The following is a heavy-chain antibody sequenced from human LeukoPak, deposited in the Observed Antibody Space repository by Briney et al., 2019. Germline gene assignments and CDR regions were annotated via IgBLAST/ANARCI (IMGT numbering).Heavy chain of an antibody. CDR1: GFIFSTFG. J-gene: IGHJ4*02. V-gene: IGHV3-74*01. Sequence: GGSLRLSCAGSGFIFSTFGMNWVRQAPGKGLVWVSRINSDGSSTNYADSVKGRFTISRDNAKNTLYLQTNSLRAEDTAVYYCARGVAVAGTDYWGQGTLVTVSS. CDR2: INSDGSST. D-gene: IGHD6-19*01. CDR3: ARGVAVAGTDY.